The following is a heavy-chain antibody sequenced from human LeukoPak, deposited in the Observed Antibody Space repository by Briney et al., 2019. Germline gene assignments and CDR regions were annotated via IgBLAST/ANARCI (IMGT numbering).Heavy chain of an antibody. J-gene: IGHJ4*02. CDR2: ILYSGTT. D-gene: IGHD5-12*01. V-gene: IGHV4-59*08. CDR3: ARMGGHSGYATH. Sequence: NPSETLSLTCTVSGGSISSCYWSWIRQPPGKGLEWIGYILYSGTTNSNPSLKSRVTISVDTSKNQISLKLSSVTAADTAVYYCARMGGHSGYATHWGQGTLVTVSS. CDR1: GGSISSCY.